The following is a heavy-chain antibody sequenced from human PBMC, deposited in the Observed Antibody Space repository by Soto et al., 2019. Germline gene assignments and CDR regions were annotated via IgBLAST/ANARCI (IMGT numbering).Heavy chain of an antibody. CDR2: INHSGST. Sequence: SETLSLTCAVYGGSFSGYYWSWIRQPPGKGLEWIGEINHSGSTNYNPSLKSRVTISVDTSKNQFSLKLSSVTAADTAVYYCARGGLFRYYYGSGSYQLSPYFDYWGQGTLVTVPQ. J-gene: IGHJ4*02. V-gene: IGHV4-34*01. D-gene: IGHD3-10*01. CDR1: GGSFSGYY. CDR3: ARGGLFRYYYGSGSYQLSPYFDY.